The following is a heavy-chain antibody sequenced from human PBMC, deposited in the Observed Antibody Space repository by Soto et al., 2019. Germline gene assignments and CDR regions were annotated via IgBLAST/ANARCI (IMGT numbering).Heavy chain of an antibody. Sequence: SVKACCKASGGTFSSYAISWVQQDHEQGLEWMGGIIPIFGTANYAQKFQGRVTITADESTSTAYMELSSLRSEDTAVYYCARAYSSSARIYYYGMDVWGQGTTVTVSS. CDR2: IIPIFGTA. CDR3: ARAYSSSARIYYYGMDV. CDR1: GGTFSSYA. D-gene: IGHD6-13*01. J-gene: IGHJ6*02. V-gene: IGHV1-69*13.